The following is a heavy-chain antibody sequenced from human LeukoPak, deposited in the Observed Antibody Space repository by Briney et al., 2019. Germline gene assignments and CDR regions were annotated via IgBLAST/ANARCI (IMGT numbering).Heavy chain of an antibody. CDR3: AKDQAASYYDILTGYSSFDY. CDR2: IYSGGST. D-gene: IGHD3-9*01. CDR1: GFTVSSNY. J-gene: IGHJ4*02. V-gene: IGHV3-66*01. Sequence: PGGSLRLSCAASGFTVSSNYMSWVRQAPGKGLEWVSVIYSGGSTYYADSVKGRFTISRDNSKNTLYLQMNSLRAEDTAVYYCAKDQAASYYDILTGYSSFDYWGQGTLVTVSS.